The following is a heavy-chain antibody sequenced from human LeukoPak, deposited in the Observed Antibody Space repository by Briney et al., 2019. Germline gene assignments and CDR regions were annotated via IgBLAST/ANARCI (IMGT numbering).Heavy chain of an antibody. CDR1: AFIFSGHW. CDR3: ARDRGIAAAGPLYYYYGMDV. Sequence: PGGSLRLSCEGSAFIFSGHWMNWVRQTPGKGLEWVASIKEDGSERQYVDSVKGRFSISRDNTKGSLFLQLNSLRAEDTAVYYCARDRGIAAAGPLYYYYGMDVWGQGTTVTVSS. J-gene: IGHJ6*02. D-gene: IGHD6-13*01. V-gene: IGHV3-7*03. CDR2: IKEDGSER.